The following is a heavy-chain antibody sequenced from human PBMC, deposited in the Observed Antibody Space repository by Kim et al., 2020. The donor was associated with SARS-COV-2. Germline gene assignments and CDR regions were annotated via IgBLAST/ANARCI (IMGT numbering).Heavy chain of an antibody. V-gene: IGHV3-43*02. CDR1: GFTFDDYA. Sequence: GGYLRLSCAASGFTFDDYAMHWVRQAPGKGLEWVSLISGDGGSTYYADSVKGRFTISRDNSKNSLYLQMNSLRTEDTALYYCAKDMRLLRYFDWFSYYYYGMDVWGQGTTVTVSS. CDR2: ISGDGGST. J-gene: IGHJ6*02. D-gene: IGHD3-9*01. CDR3: AKDMRLLRYFDWFSYYYYGMDV.